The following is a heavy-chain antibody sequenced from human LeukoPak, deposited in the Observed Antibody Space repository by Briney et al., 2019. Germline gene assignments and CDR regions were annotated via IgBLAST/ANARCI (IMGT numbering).Heavy chain of an antibody. CDR1: GGSISSYY. J-gene: IGHJ4*02. D-gene: IGHD2-8*01. Sequence: SETLSLTCTVSGGSISSYYWSWIRQPPGKGLEWIGYIYYSGSTNYNPSLKSRVTISVDTSKNQFSLKLSSVTAADTAVYYCARHVLDDYFDYWGQGTLVTVSS. CDR2: IYYSGST. V-gene: IGHV4-59*08. CDR3: ARHVLDDYFDY.